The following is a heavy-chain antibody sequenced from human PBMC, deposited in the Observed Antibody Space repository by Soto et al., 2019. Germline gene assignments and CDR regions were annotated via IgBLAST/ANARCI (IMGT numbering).Heavy chain of an antibody. V-gene: IGHV3-7*01. CDR2: IKQDGSQN. J-gene: IGHJ4*02. CDR1: GSTFSNYW. CDR3: ARDHINGWKFDY. D-gene: IGHD6-19*01. Sequence: GGSLRLSCAASGSTFSNYWMSCVRQAPGKGLEWVANIKQDGSQNYYVDSVKGRFTTSRDNTKNSFYLQMNSLRAEDTAVYYCARDHINGWKFDYWGRGTLVTVSS.